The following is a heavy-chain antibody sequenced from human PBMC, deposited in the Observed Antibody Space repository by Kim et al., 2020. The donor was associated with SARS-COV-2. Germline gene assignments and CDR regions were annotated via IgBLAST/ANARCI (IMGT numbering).Heavy chain of an antibody. CDR1: GGSISGYF. D-gene: IGHD1-7*01. CDR2: VSYIGNT. J-gene: IGHJ4*02. Sequence: SETLSLTCNVYGGSISGYFWGWIRQPPGKGLEWIGSVSYIGNTHYNPSLKTRLTISVDTSKNQLSLNLKSVTATDTAVYYCARGSSGGTNRLDSWGQGTLVTVSS. V-gene: IGHV4-39*01. CDR3: ARGSSGGTNRLDS.